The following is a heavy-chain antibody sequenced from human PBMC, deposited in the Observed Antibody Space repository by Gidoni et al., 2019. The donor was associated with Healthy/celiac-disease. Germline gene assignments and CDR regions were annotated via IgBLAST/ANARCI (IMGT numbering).Heavy chain of an antibody. Sequence: QVQLQESGPGLVKPSQTLSLTCTVSGGSISSGSYYWSWIRQPAGKGLEWIGRIYTSGSTNYNPSLKSRVTMSVDTSKNQFSLKLSSVTAADTAVYYCARFSRSSSSFNWYFDLWGRGTLVTVSS. CDR2: IYTSGST. D-gene: IGHD6-6*01. J-gene: IGHJ2*01. CDR1: GGSISSGSYY. V-gene: IGHV4-61*02. CDR3: ARFSRSSSSFNWYFDL.